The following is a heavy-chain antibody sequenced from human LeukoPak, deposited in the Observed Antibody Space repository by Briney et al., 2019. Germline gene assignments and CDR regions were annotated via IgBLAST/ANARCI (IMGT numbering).Heavy chain of an antibody. CDR3: AKDRAMQGYYDSTGYYGNFYCVDV. D-gene: IGHD3-22*01. V-gene: IGHV3-30*02. CDR1: GFTFSNYG. J-gene: IGHJ6*03. Sequence: PGGSLRLSCAASGFTFSNYGMHWVRQAPGKGLEWVAFTQYDGNYNKYADSVKGRFTISRDNSKNTMFLQMNSLRPEDTAVYFCAKDRAMQGYYDSTGYYGNFYCVDVWGKGTTAIVSS. CDR2: TQYDGNYN.